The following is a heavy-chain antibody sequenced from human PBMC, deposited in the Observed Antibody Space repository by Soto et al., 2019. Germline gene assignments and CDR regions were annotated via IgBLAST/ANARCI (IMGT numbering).Heavy chain of an antibody. CDR2: INPNSGGT. CDR3: ARYVTGAAAGRELYQY. D-gene: IGHD6-13*01. J-gene: IGHJ1*01. Sequence: ASVKVSCKASGYTFTGYYLHWVRQAPGQGLEWMGWINPNSGGTNYAQKFQGWVTMTRDTSISTAYMELSRLRSDDTAVYYCARYVTGAAAGRELYQYWSQGTLVIVSA. V-gene: IGHV1-2*04. CDR1: GYTFTGYY.